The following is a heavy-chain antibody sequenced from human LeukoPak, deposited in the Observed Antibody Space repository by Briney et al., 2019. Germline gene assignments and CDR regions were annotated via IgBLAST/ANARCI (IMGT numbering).Heavy chain of an antibody. Sequence: SDTLSLTCTVSGGSITSYHYSWLRQPPGKGLEWIGYIYYSGSTNYNPSLKSRVTISVDTSKNQFSLKLSSVTAADTAVYYCARGGSGTYYHYWGQGTLVTVSS. CDR3: ARGGSGTYYHY. J-gene: IGHJ4*02. CDR2: IYYSGST. CDR1: GGSITSYH. V-gene: IGHV4-59*07. D-gene: IGHD1-26*01.